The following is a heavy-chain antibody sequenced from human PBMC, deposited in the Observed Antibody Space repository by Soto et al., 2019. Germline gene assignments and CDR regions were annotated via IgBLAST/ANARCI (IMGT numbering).Heavy chain of an antibody. D-gene: IGHD4-4*01. CDR3: ARDRISKRSTVNSLGHLPRVQDY. CDR1: GGSVSSGSYY. Sequence: QVQLQESGPGLVKPSETLSLTCTVSGGSVSSGSYYWSWIRQPPGKGLEWIGYIYYSGSTNYNPSLKSRVTISVDTSKNQFSLKLSSVTAADTAVYYCARDRISKRSTVNSLGHLPRVQDYWGQGTLVTVSS. J-gene: IGHJ4*02. CDR2: IYYSGST. V-gene: IGHV4-61*01.